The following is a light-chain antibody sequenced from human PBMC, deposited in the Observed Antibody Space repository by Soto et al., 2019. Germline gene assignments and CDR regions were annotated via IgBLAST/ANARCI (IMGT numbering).Light chain of an antibody. CDR3: QQSYSSPPT. Sequence: IHMTQSPSSLSASVENRVIITCRASQSISNHLNWYQQKPGKAPKLLIFAASSLQSGVPSRFSGSGSGPDFNLTISSLQPEDFATYYCQQSYSSPPTFGQGTKVDIK. J-gene: IGKJ1*01. V-gene: IGKV1-39*01. CDR1: QSISNH. CDR2: AAS.